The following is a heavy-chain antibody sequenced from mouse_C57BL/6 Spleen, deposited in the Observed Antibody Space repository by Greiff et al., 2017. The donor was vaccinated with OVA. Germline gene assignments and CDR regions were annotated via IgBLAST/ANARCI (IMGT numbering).Heavy chain of an antibody. V-gene: IGHV14-2*01. CDR3: ARELIWGSSPAWFAY. J-gene: IGHJ3*01. CDR2: IDPEDGET. Sequence: EVQLQESGAELVKPGASVKLSCTASGFNIKDYYMHWVKQRTEQGLEWIGRIDPEDGETKYAPKFQGKATITADTSSNTAYLQLSSLTSEDTAVYYCARELIWGSSPAWFAYWGQGTLVTVSA. D-gene: IGHD1-1*01. CDR1: GFNIKDYY.